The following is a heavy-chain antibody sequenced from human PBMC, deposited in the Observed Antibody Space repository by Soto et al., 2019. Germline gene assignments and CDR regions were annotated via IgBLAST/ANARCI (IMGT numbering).Heavy chain of an antibody. Sequence: SETLSLTCTVSGGSIGSYYWSWIRQPPGKGLEWIGYIYYSGSTNYNPSLKSRVTISVDTSKNQFSLKLSSVTAADTAVYYCARVPDLWGQGTLVTVSS. CDR1: GGSIGSYY. J-gene: IGHJ5*02. V-gene: IGHV4-59*12. CDR3: ARVPDL. D-gene: IGHD2-2*01. CDR2: IYYSGST.